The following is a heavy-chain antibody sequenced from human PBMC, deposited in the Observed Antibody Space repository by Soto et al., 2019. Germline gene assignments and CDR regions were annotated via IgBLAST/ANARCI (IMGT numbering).Heavy chain of an antibody. D-gene: IGHD3-16*01. CDR2: ISPYSGNT. J-gene: IGHJ6*02. Sequence: QVQLVQSGDEVRKPGSSVKVSCKASGYIFVNYGIAWVRQAPGQGLEWMGWISPYSGNTHYASKVHGRRTMTTDTATSTAYMDQGSMRSDDPSVYYCSMFDTYVKPTTQDVWGQVTTVTFSS. CDR3: SMFDTYVKPTTQDV. V-gene: IGHV1-18*01. CDR1: GYIFVNYG.